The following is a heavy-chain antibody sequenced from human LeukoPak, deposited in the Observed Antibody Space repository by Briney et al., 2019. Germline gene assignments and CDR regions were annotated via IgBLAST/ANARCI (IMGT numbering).Heavy chain of an antibody. CDR3: ARVGAAAHNWFDP. D-gene: IGHD6-13*01. CDR1: GGSISSGGYY. CDR2: IYYSGST. V-gene: IGHV4-31*03. Sequence: NASETLSLTCTVSGGSISSGGYYWSWIRQHPGKGLEWIGYIYYSGSTYYNPSLKSRVTISADTSKNQFSLKLSSVTAADTAVYYCARVGAAAHNWFDPWGQGTLVTVSS. J-gene: IGHJ5*02.